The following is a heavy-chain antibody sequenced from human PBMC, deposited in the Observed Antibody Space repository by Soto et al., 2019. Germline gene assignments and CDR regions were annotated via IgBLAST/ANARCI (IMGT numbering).Heavy chain of an antibody. J-gene: IGHJ4*02. CDR1: GDSITSGGYY. D-gene: IGHD3-16*01. CDR3: ASDRWGGTFLGFDS. CDR2: IYYSGST. Sequence: QVQLQESGPGLVKPSQTLSLTCTVSGDSITSGGYYWTWIRQHPGEGLEWLGYIYYSGSTHYHPFLRSRVSISIDTSKTQFSLKLTSVTAADTAVYYCASDRWGGTFLGFDSWGQGTLVTVSS. V-gene: IGHV4-31*03.